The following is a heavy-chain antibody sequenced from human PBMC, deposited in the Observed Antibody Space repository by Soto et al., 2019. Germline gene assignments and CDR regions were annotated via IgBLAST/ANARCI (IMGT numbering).Heavy chain of an antibody. J-gene: IGHJ4*02. CDR2: IYPGDSDT. V-gene: IGHV5-51*01. D-gene: IGHD3-10*01. CDR1: GYIFTRYW. Sequence: GESLKISCQGSGYIFTRYWIGWVRQMPGKGLEWMGIIYPGDSDTRYSPSFQGQVTISVDKSISIAYLQWGSLKASDTAMYYCVRHESVYASGSYYVDYWGQGTLVTVAS. CDR3: VRHESVYASGSYYVDY.